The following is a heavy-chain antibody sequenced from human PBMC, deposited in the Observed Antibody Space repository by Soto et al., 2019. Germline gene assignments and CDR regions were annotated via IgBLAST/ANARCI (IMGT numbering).Heavy chain of an antibody. CDR2: INPSGGST. Sequence: ASVKISCKASGYTFTSYYMHWVRQAPGQGLEWMGIINPSGGSTSYAQKFQGRVTMTRDTSTSTVYMELSSLRSEDTVVYYCARVSVDTAMDYYFEYWGHGTLVTVSS. J-gene: IGHJ4*01. V-gene: IGHV1-46*01. CDR3: ARVSVDTAMDYYFEY. D-gene: IGHD5-18*01. CDR1: GYTFTSYY.